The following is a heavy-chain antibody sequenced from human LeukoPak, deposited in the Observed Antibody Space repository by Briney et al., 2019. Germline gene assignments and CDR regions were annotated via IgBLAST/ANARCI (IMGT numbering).Heavy chain of an antibody. CDR1: GFTFSSDG. CDR2: IRYDGSNK. V-gene: IGHV3-30*02. D-gene: IGHD3-9*01. J-gene: IGHJ4*02. Sequence: GGSLRLSCAASGFTFSSDGMHWVRQAPGKGLEWVAFIRYDGSNKYYADSVKGRFTISRDNSKNTLYLQMNSLRAEDTAVYYCAKGSLRYFDWSYFDYWGQGTLVTVSS. CDR3: AKGSLRYFDWSYFDY.